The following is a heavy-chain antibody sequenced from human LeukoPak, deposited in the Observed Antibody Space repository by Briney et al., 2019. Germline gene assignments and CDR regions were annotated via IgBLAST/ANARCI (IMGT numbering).Heavy chain of an antibody. J-gene: IGHJ3*02. Sequence: SVKVSCKASGGNFGSYGVTWVRQAPGQGLEWMGVIIPFFGTASYAQKFQGRVSITTDESTSTAYMELSSLRSEDTAVYYCAIGETGESAFDIWGQGTMVTVSS. CDR1: GGNFGSYG. D-gene: IGHD7-27*01. V-gene: IGHV1-69*05. CDR2: IIPFFGTA. CDR3: AIGETGESAFDI.